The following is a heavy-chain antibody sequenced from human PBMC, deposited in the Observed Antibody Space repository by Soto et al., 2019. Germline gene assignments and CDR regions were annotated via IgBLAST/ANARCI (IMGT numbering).Heavy chain of an antibody. V-gene: IGHV1-18*01. D-gene: IGHD6-6*01. J-gene: IGHJ6*03. CDR1: GYAFTSYG. CDR3: ARDQGYSSSSFKNYYYYMDV. CDR2: ISAYNGNT. Sequence: ASVKVSCKASGYAFTSYGISWVRQAPGQGLEWMGWISAYNGNTNYAQKLQGRVTMTTDTSTSTAYMELRSLRSDDTAVYYCARDQGYSSSSFKNYYYYMDVWGKGTTVTVSS.